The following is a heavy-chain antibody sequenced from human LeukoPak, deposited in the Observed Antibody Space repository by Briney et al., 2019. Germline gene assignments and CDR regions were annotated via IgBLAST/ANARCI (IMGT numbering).Heavy chain of an antibody. Sequence: GGSLRLSCAASGFTFSSYAMSWVRQAPGKGLEWVSAISGSGGSTYYADSVKGRFTISRDNSKNTLYLQMNSLRAEDTAVYYCAKSFGLYDFWSGYYSGSDYWGQETLVTVSS. CDR2: ISGSGGST. D-gene: IGHD3-3*01. CDR3: AKSFGLYDFWSGYYSGSDY. CDR1: GFTFSSYA. V-gene: IGHV3-23*01. J-gene: IGHJ4*02.